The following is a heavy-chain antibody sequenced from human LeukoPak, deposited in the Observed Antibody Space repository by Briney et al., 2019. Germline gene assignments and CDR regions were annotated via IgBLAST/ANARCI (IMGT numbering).Heavy chain of an antibody. CDR2: IYSGGTT. Sequence: PGGCLRLSCAASGFTVSSNYMSWVRQAPGKGLEWVSVIYSGGTTYYADSVKGRFTISRDNSKNTLFLQMNSLRAEDTAVYYCAKAKPGYCSSTSCYYFDYWGQGTLVTVSS. D-gene: IGHD2-2*01. V-gene: IGHV3-53*01. CDR1: GFTVSSNY. J-gene: IGHJ4*02. CDR3: AKAKPGYCSSTSCYYFDY.